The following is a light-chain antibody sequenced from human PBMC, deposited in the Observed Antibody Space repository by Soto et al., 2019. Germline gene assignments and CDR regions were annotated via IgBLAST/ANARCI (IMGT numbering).Light chain of an antibody. CDR1: SSNIGAGYD. Sequence: QSVLTQPPSVSGAPGQRVTISCTGSSSNIGAGYDVHWYQHLPGTAPKLLIFGNNNRPSGVPDRFSGSKSGTSASLAITGLQAEDEAEYYCQSYDSSLSGSVFGGGTK. CDR2: GNN. J-gene: IGLJ2*01. V-gene: IGLV1-40*01. CDR3: QSYDSSLSGSV.